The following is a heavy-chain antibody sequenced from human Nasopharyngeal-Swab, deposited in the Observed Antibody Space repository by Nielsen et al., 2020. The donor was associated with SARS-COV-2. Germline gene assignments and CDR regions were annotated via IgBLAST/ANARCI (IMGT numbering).Heavy chain of an antibody. J-gene: IGHJ4*02. CDR3: GRGGEEVPAANDY. D-gene: IGHD2-2*01. CDR1: GYTFTSYY. CDR2: INPSGGST. V-gene: IGHV1-46*01. Sequence: ASVKVSCKASGYTFTSYYMHWVRQAPGQGLEWMGIINPSGGSTSYAQKFQGRVTMTRDTSTSTVYMERSSLRSEDTAVYYWGRGGEEVPAANDYWGQGTLVTVSS.